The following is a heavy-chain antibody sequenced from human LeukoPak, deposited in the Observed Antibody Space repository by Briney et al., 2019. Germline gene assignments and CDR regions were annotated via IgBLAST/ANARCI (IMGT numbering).Heavy chain of an antibody. V-gene: IGHV3-30*02. Sequence: GGSLRLSCAASGFTFSSYGMHWVRQAPGKGLEWVAFIRYDGSNKYYADSVKGRFTISRDNSKNTLYLQMNSLRAEDTALYYCAKEGTSYYYMDVWGKGTTVTVSS. CDR3: AKEGTSYYYMDV. J-gene: IGHJ6*03. CDR1: GFTFSSYG. D-gene: IGHD2-2*01. CDR2: IRYDGSNK.